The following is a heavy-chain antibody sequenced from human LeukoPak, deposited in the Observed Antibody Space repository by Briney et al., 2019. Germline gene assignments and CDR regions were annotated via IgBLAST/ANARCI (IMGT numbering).Heavy chain of an antibody. CDR3: ARTNYYFYYMDV. D-gene: IGHD2-8*01. Sequence: SETLSLTCTVSGGSINGNDYYWGWIRQPPGKGLEWIGSIYYRGSTYYNPSLKSRVTISVDTSKNQFFLRLSSVTAADTALYYCARTNYYFYYMDVWGRGTTVTVSS. V-gene: IGHV4-39*01. J-gene: IGHJ6*03. CDR2: IYYRGST. CDR1: GGSINGNDYY.